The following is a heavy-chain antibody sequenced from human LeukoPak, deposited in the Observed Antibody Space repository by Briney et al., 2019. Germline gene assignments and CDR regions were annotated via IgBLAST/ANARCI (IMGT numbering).Heavy chain of an antibody. CDR2: IIPIFGTA. CDR3: ANDVGSSTTPDV. J-gene: IGHJ6*04. D-gene: IGHD2-15*01. Sequence: SVKVSCKASGGTFSSYAISWVRQAPGQGLEWMGGIIPIFGTANYAQKFQGRVTITADESTSTAYMELSSLRSEDTAVYYCANDVGSSTTPDVWGKGTTVAVSS. CDR1: GGTFSSYA. V-gene: IGHV1-69*13.